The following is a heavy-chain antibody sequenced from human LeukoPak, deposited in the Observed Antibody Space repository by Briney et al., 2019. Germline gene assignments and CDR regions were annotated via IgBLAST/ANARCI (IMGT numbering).Heavy chain of an antibody. J-gene: IGHJ4*02. V-gene: IGHV1-69*13. Sequence: SVKVSCKASGGTFSSYAISWVRQAPGQGLEWMGGIIPIFGTANYAQKFQGRVTITADESTSTAYMELSSLRSEDTAVYYCARGGLGRYCSSTSCFLDYWGQGTLVTVSS. CDR3: ARGGLGRYCSSTSCFLDY. D-gene: IGHD2-2*01. CDR1: GGTFSSYA. CDR2: IIPIFGTA.